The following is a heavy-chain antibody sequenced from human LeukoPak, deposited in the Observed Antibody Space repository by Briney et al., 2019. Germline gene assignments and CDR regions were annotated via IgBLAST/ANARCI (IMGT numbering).Heavy chain of an antibody. CDR2: IYSGGST. D-gene: IGHD3-22*01. CDR1: GLTVSSNY. V-gene: IGHV3-66*01. Sequence: GGSLRLSCAASGLTVSSNYMSWVRQAPGKGLEWVSVIYSGGSTYYADSVKGRFTISRDNSKNTLYLQMNSLRAEDTAVYYCAREVEYYDSSGYFDYWGQGTLVTVSS. CDR3: AREVEYYDSSGYFDY. J-gene: IGHJ4*02.